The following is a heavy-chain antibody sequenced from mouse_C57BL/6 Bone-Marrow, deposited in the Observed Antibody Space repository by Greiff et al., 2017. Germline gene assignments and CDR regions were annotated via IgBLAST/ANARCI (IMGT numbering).Heavy chain of an antibody. Sequence: VQLKESGAELVRPGASVKLSCTASGFNIKDYYMHWVKQRPEQGLEWIGRIDPEDGDTEYAPEFQGKATMTADTSSTTAYLQRSSLTSEDAAVYYCTTWVTTVDYWGQGTSVTVSS. D-gene: IGHD2-2*01. J-gene: IGHJ4*01. CDR3: TTWVTTVDY. V-gene: IGHV14-1*01. CDR1: GFNIKDYY. CDR2: IDPEDGDT.